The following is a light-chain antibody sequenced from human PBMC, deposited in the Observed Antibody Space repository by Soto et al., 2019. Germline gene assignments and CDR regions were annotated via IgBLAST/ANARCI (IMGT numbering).Light chain of an antibody. Sequence: QSVLTQPASVSGSPGQSITISCTGTSSDVGGYNYVSWYQQHPGKVPKLIIYEVNNRPSGVSNRFSGSKSGNTASLTISGLQADDEADYYCSSFTSTSTQVLGGGTQLTVL. V-gene: IGLV2-14*01. CDR3: SSFTSTSTQV. J-gene: IGLJ3*02. CDR2: EVN. CDR1: SSDVGGYNY.